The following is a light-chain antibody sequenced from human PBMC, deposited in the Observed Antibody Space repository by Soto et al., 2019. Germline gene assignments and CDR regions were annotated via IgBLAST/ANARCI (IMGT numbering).Light chain of an antibody. Sequence: DIQMTQSPSTLSASVGDRVTITCRASQSISTWLAWYQQKPGKAPKLLIYDASSLQSGVPSRFSGSGSGTELTLTISSLQPDDFATYYCQQYNSYALTFGQGNKVEI. V-gene: IGKV1-5*01. J-gene: IGKJ1*01. CDR1: QSISTW. CDR2: DAS. CDR3: QQYNSYALT.